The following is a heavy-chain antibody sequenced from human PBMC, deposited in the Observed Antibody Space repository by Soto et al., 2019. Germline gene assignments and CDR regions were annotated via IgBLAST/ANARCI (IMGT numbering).Heavy chain of an antibody. CDR1: GGTFSIYA. CDR2: IIPIFNTA. V-gene: IGHV1-69*13. Sequence: GASVKVSCKASGGTFSIYAISWVRQAPGQGLEWMGGIIPIFNTANYAQKFQGRVTITADESTSTAYMELSSLRSEDTAVYYCARKVYYDFWSGYYNPPYYYYYGMDVWGQGTTVTVSS. D-gene: IGHD3-3*01. CDR3: ARKVYYDFWSGYYNPPYYYYYGMDV. J-gene: IGHJ6*02.